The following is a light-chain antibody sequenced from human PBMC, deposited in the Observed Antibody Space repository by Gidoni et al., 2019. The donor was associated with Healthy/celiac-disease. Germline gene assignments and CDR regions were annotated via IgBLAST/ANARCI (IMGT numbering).Light chain of an antibody. CDR3: AAWDDSLNAWV. V-gene: IGLV1-44*01. J-gene: IGLJ3*02. Sequence: QSVLTPPPSASGTPWQRVTISCSGSSSNIGSNTVNWYQQLPGTAPKLLIYSNNQRPSGVPDRCAGSKSGTSAALAISGLQSEDEADYYCAAWDDSLNAWVFGGGNKLTVL. CDR2: SNN. CDR1: SSNIGSNT.